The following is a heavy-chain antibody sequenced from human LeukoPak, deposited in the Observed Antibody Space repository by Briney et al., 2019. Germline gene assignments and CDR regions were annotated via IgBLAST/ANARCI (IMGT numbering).Heavy chain of an antibody. CDR1: GFTFSSYA. J-gene: IGHJ6*02. CDR2: ISGSGGST. V-gene: IGHV3-23*01. Sequence: GGSLRLSCAASGFTFSSYAMGWVRQAPGKGLEWVSAISGSGGSTYYADSVKGRFTISRDNSKNTLYLQMNSLRAEDTAVYYCAATLTVTTGSTYYGMDVWGQGTTVTVSS. CDR3: AATLTVTTGSTYYGMDV. D-gene: IGHD4-17*01.